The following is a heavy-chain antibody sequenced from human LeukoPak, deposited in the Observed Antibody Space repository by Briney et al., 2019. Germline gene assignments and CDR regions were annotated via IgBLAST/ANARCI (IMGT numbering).Heavy chain of an antibody. V-gene: IGHV1-8*02. D-gene: IGHD6-6*01. J-gene: IGHJ6*02. Sequence: ASVKVSCKASGGTFSSYAISWVRQATGQGLEWMGWMNPNSGNTGYAQKFQGRVTMTRNTSISTAYMELSSLRSEDTAVYYCARSSEYDYYYYGMDVWGQGTTVTVSS. CDR1: GGTFSSYA. CDR3: ARSSEYDYYYYGMDV. CDR2: MNPNSGNT.